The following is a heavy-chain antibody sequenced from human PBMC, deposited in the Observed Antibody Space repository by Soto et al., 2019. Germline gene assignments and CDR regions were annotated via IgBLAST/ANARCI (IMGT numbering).Heavy chain of an antibody. CDR3: ARHKDLEDWLDP. J-gene: IGHJ5*02. CDR2: VSHSGSH. V-gene: IGHV4-39*01. Sequence: QLQLHESGPGLVKPSETVSLICSVSGDSIITSSYFWAWIRQPPGKGLEWIAMVSHSGSHYYTPTHKRRVTTSVDTSNNQFSLHLASVTVAATAVYCGARHKDLEDWLDPWGQGTLVTVSS. CDR1: GDSIITSSYF.